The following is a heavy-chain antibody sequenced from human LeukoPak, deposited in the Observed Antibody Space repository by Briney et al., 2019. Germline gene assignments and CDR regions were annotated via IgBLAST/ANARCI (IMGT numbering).Heavy chain of an antibody. D-gene: IGHD3-3*01. V-gene: IGHV3-7*01. CDR3: ARGGTYYDFWSGYCFDY. CDR1: GFTFSSYW. J-gene: IGHJ4*02. Sequence: PGGSLRLSCAASGFTFSSYWMSWVRQAPGKGLEWVANIKQDGSEKYYVDSVKGRFTISRDNAKNSLYLQMNSLRAEDTAVYYCARGGTYYDFWSGYCFDYWGQGTLVTVSS. CDR2: IKQDGSEK.